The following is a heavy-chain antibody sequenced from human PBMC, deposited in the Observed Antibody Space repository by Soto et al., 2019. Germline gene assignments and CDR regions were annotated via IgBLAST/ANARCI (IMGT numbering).Heavy chain of an antibody. Sequence: ASVKVSCKASGYTFTSYAMHWVRQAPGQRLEWMGWINAGNGNTKYSQKFQGRVTIARDTSASTAYMELSSLRSEDTAVYYCARDPTVNTLGGPVWFDPWGQGTLVTVSS. V-gene: IGHV1-3*01. CDR2: INAGNGNT. CDR3: ARDPTVNTLGGPVWFDP. J-gene: IGHJ5*02. CDR1: GYTFTSYA. D-gene: IGHD4-4*01.